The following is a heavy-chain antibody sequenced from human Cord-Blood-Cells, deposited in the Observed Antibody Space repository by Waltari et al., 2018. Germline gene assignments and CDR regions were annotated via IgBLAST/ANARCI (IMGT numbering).Heavy chain of an antibody. CDR3: ARQMTTVTVYFDY. Sequence: EVQLVESGGGLVQPGGSLRLSCAASGFTFSSYWLSWGRQAPGKGLEWVANIKQDGSEKYYVDSVECRFTISRDNATNSLYLPMHSLRAEDTAVYYCARQMTTVTVYFDYWGQGTLVTVSS. V-gene: IGHV3-7*01. J-gene: IGHJ4*02. D-gene: IGHD4-17*01. CDR2: IKQDGSEK. CDR1: GFTFSSYW.